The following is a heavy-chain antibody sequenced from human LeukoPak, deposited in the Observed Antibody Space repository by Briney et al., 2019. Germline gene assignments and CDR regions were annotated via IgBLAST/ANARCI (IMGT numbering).Heavy chain of an antibody. CDR2: ISSSSSTI. Sequence: GGSLRLSCAASGFTFSSYSVNWVRQAPGKGLEWVSYISSSSSTIYYADSVKGRFTISRDNAKNSLYLQMNSLRAEDTAVYYCARDQAVAGSNDAFDIWGQGTMVTVSS. V-gene: IGHV3-48*01. D-gene: IGHD6-19*01. J-gene: IGHJ3*02. CDR3: ARDQAVAGSNDAFDI. CDR1: GFTFSSYS.